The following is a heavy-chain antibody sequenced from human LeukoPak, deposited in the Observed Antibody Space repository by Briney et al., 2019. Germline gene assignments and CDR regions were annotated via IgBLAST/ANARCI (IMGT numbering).Heavy chain of an antibody. CDR2: ISHSGNT. CDR3: ASPIYGDYTENGFDI. J-gene: IGHJ3*02. V-gene: IGHV4-38-2*02. CDR1: AYSITSGFY. Sequence: PSETLSLTCTISAYSITSGFYWGWIRQPPGKGLEWIGSISHSGNTNYNPSLKSRVTILVDTSKNQFSLKLNSVTAADTAVYYCASPIYGDYTENGFDIWGQGTMVTVSS. D-gene: IGHD4-17*01.